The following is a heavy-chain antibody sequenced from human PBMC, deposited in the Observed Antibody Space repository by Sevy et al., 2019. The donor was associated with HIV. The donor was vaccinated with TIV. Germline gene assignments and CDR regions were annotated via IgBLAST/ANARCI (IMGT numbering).Heavy chain of an antibody. CDR2: ISYDGSNK. J-gene: IGHJ4*02. CDR1: GFTFSSYA. Sequence: GGSLSLSCAASGFTFSSYAMHWVRQAPGKGLEWVVVISYDGSNKYYADSVKGRFTISRDNSKNTLYLQMNSLRAEDTAVYYCARDGVGYTAMGPFDYWGQGTLVTVSS. CDR3: ARDGVGYTAMGPFDY. V-gene: IGHV3-30-3*01. D-gene: IGHD5-18*01.